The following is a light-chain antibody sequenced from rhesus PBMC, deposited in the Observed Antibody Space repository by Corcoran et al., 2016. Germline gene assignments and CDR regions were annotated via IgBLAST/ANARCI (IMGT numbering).Light chain of an antibody. V-gene: IGKV1-44*01. Sequence: DIQMTQSPSSLSASVGDRVTITCRASHTISSYLAWYQQKPGKVPKLLIYAASSLESGVPSRFSGSGSGTEFTLTISRLQPEDFATYYCQQHNSHPLTFGGGTKVEIK. J-gene: IGKJ4*01. CDR2: AAS. CDR1: HTISSY. CDR3: QQHNSHPLT.